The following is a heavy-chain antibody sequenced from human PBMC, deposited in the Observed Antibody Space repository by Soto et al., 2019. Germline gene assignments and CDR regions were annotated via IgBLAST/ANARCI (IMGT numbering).Heavy chain of an antibody. D-gene: IGHD1-26*01. Sequence: QVQLQESGPGLVKPSETLSLTCTVSGGSVSSGSYYWSWIRQPPGKGLEWIGYIYYSGSTNYNPSLKSRVTISVDTSKNQFSLNLISVTAADTAVYYCARVRWDQGSYVFDYWGQGTLVTVSS. J-gene: IGHJ4*02. CDR3: ARVRWDQGSYVFDY. CDR1: GGSVSSGSYY. V-gene: IGHV4-61*01. CDR2: IYYSGST.